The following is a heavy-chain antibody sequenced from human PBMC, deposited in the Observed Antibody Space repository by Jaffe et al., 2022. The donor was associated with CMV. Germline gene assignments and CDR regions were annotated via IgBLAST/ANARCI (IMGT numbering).Heavy chain of an antibody. CDR1: GFTFGSYA. J-gene: IGHJ5*01. CDR2: ITNSGSTT. CDR3: AKDRGSGSDVAPRFDS. Sequence: VQLVESGGGLVRRGGSLRLSCTASGFTFGSYAMSWVRQAPGKGPEWVSVITNSGSTTLHTDSVKGRFTTSRDNSKNILYLQMNILRPDDTALYYCAKDRGSGSDVAPRFDSWGQGTLVIVSS. V-gene: IGHV3-23*04. D-gene: IGHD3-10*01.